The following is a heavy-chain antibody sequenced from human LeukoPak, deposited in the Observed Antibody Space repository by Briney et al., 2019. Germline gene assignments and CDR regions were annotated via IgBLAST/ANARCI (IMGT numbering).Heavy chain of an antibody. J-gene: IGHJ4*02. D-gene: IGHD3-22*01. CDR2: IYYSGST. CDR3: AGTYYYDSSGYY. Sequence: SETLSLTCTVSGGSISSGGYYWSWIRQPPGKGLEWIGYIYYSGSTYYNPSLKSRVTISVDTSKNQFSLKLSSVTAADTAVYYCAGTYYYDSSGYYWGQGTLVTVSS. CDR1: GGSISSGGYY. V-gene: IGHV4-31*03.